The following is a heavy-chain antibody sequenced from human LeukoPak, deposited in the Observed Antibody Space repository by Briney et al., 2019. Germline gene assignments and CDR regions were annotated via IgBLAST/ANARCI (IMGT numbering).Heavy chain of an antibody. CDR2: IKQDGSEE. CDR1: GFTFSSYS. Sequence: GGSLRLSCAASGFTFSSYSMNWVRQAPGKRLEWVANIKQDGSEEYYVDSVKGRFTISRDNAKNSLYLQMYSLRAEDTAVYYCARSYDSSGYRYFDNWGQGTLVTVSS. J-gene: IGHJ4*02. D-gene: IGHD3-22*01. V-gene: IGHV3-7*04. CDR3: ARSYDSSGYRYFDN.